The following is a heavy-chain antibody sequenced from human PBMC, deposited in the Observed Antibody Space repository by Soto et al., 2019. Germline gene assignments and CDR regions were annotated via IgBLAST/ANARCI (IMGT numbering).Heavy chain of an antibody. CDR1: GGSISSGDCY. V-gene: IGHV4-30-4*02. CDR3: ARGDSTDCSNGVCSFFYNHDMDV. Sequence: SETLSLTCTVSGGSISSGDCYWSWIRQPPGKGLEWIGYIYYSGSTYYNPSLKSRVTISVDTSKNQFSMELTRLTSDDTAIYYCARGDSTDCSNGVCSFFYNHDMDVWGQGTTVTVSS. D-gene: IGHD2-8*01. J-gene: IGHJ6*02. CDR2: IYYSGST.